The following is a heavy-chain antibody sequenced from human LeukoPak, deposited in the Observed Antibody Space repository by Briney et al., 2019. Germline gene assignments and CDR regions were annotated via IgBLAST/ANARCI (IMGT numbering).Heavy chain of an antibody. CDR2: INDSGRI. J-gene: IGHJ6*03. Sequence: SETLSLTCAVYGESFSNYYWGWIRQPPGKGLEWIGEINDSGRINYNPSLMSRVTVSVDTSKNQFSLRLTSVTATDTAVYYCARRWNYGRNYYIDVWGNGATVSVSS. V-gene: IGHV4-34*01. CDR1: GESFSNYY. D-gene: IGHD1-7*01. CDR3: ARRWNYGRNYYIDV.